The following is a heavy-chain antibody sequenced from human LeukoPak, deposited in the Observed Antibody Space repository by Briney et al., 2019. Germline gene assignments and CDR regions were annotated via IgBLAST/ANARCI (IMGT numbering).Heavy chain of an antibody. Sequence: GGSLRLSCAASGFTFSTYWMSWVRQAPGKGLEWVANIKQDGSEKHYVDSVKGRFTISRDNAKSSLYLQMNSLRAEDTAVYYCARDYYDSSGYYSPLFDYWGQGTLVTVSS. CDR2: IKQDGSEK. CDR3: ARDYYDSSGYYSPLFDY. V-gene: IGHV3-7*01. D-gene: IGHD3-22*01. CDR1: GFTFSTYW. J-gene: IGHJ4*02.